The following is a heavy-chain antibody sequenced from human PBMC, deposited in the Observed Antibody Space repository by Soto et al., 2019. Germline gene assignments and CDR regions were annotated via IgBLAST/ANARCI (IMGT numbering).Heavy chain of an antibody. J-gene: IGHJ4*02. CDR2: IYYSGST. Sequence: QVQLQESGPGLVKPSETLSLTCTVSGGSISSYYWSWIRQPPGKGLEWIGYIYYSGSTNYNPSLKSRVTISVDTSKNQFSLKLSSVTAADTAVYYCARQGPLYGFDYWGQGTLVTVSS. CDR3: ARQGPLYGFDY. CDR1: GGSISSYY. D-gene: IGHD2-8*01. V-gene: IGHV4-59*08.